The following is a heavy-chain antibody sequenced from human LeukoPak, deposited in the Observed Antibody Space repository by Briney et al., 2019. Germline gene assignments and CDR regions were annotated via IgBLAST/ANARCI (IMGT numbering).Heavy chain of an antibody. CDR2: ISGSGDST. D-gene: IGHD3-22*01. CDR3: AKAPWYYYDSSGFFDY. V-gene: IGHV3-23*01. CDR1: GFTFSSYA. Sequence: PGGSLRLSCAASGFTFSSYAMSWVRQTPGKGLEWVSAISGSGDSTYYGDSVKGRFTISRDNSKNTLYLQMNSLRAEDTAVYYCAKAPWYYYDSSGFFDYWGQGTLVTVSS. J-gene: IGHJ4*02.